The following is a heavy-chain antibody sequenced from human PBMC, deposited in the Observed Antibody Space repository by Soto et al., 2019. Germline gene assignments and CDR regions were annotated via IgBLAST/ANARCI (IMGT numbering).Heavy chain of an antibody. CDR1: GFTFSSYD. CDR3: AKLITMVRVVIMDAFDI. D-gene: IGHD3-10*01. V-gene: IGHV3-30*18. CDR2: ISYDGNNK. J-gene: IGHJ3*02. Sequence: QVQLVETGGGVVQPGRSLRLSCAASGFTFSSYDIHWVRQAPGKGLEWVALISYDGNNKYYADSVKGRFTISRDNSKNALYLQMNSLRAEYTAVYYCAKLITMVRVVIMDAFDIWGQGTMITVST.